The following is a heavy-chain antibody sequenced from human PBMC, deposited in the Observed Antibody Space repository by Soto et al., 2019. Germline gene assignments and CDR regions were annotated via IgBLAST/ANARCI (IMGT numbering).Heavy chain of an antibody. CDR3: ASGLALTGSPNWFDP. CDR1: GFTFSSYG. D-gene: IGHD1-20*01. J-gene: IGHJ5*02. V-gene: IGHV3-33*01. Sequence: QVQLVESGGGVVQPGRSLRLSCAASGFTFSSYGMHWVRQAPGKGLEWVAVIWYDGSNKYYADSVKGRFTISRDNSKNTLYLQMNILRAEDTAVYYCASGLALTGSPNWFDPWGQGTLVTVSS. CDR2: IWYDGSNK.